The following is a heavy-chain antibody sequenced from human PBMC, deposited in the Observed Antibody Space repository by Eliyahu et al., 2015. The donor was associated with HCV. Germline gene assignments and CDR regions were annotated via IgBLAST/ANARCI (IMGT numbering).Heavy chain of an antibody. CDR2: IGYSGGST. J-gene: IGHJ4*02. D-gene: IGHD3-10*01. CDR3: AKRTDTSGSRGGHFDY. CDR1: GFTFSSXG. V-gene: IGHV3-23*04. Sequence: EVQLVESGGGLVQPGESLRLSCATSGFTFSSXGMSWVRQPPGKGLEWVSTIGYSGGSTYYADSVKGRFTISRDNSKNTLYLQMNSLRAEDSAIYYCAKRTDTSGSRGGHFDYWGQGTLVTVSS.